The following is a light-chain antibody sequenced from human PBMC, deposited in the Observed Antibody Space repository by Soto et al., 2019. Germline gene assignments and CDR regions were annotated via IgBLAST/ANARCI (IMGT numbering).Light chain of an antibody. J-gene: IGKJ4*01. Sequence: EIVLTRSPATLSLSPGERATLSCRASQSVSSSFAWYQQKPGQAPRLLIYDASNRATGIPARFSGSGSGTDITLTISSLEPEDFAVYYCQQRSNWVSFGGGTKVEIK. CDR2: DAS. CDR1: QSVSSS. CDR3: QQRSNWVS. V-gene: IGKV3-11*01.